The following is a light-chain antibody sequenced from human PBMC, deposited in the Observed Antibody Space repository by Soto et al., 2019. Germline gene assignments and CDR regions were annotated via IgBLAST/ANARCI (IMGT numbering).Light chain of an antibody. J-gene: IGKJ5*01. CDR3: GHYYTCYTT. V-gene: IGKV3-20*01. CDR2: RAS. Sequence: EIALTHSPVTLPQSPGDRATXSCRASQGLSSSYLAWFERKAGQVGRFLICRASRRGTGMPGGSGGSGYSTDSTLTTTRLEAGDYAVYYSGHYYTCYTTFGQGTQVDIK. CDR1: QGLSSSY.